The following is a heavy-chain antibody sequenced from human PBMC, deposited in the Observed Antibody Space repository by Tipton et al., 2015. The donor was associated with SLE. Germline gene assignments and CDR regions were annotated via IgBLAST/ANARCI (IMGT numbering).Heavy chain of an antibody. Sequence: GSLRLSCAASGFSLNYETMNWVRQAPGKGLEWVSSMSFNPNDMSHADSVKGRFTISRDNAKNSLYLQMNSLRAEDTAVYFCARGGCDSSGCHAFDIWGQGTMVTVSS. CDR2: MSFNPNDM. V-gene: IGHV3-21*01. D-gene: IGHD3-22*01. J-gene: IGHJ3*02. CDR1: GFSLNYET. CDR3: ARGGCDSSGCHAFDI.